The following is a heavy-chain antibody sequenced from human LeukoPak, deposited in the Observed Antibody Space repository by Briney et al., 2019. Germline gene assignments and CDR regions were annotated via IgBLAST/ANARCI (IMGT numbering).Heavy chain of an antibody. D-gene: IGHD6-19*01. J-gene: IGHJ6*03. V-gene: IGHV3-21*01. CDR1: GFAFSSYS. CDR3: ARGAVAGHYYYYMDV. CDR2: ISGSSSYI. Sequence: GGPLRLSCAASGFAFSSYSMNWVRQAPGKGLEWVSSISGSSSYIYYADSVKGRFTISRDNAKNSLYLQMNSLRAEDTAVYYCARGAVAGHYYYYMDVWGKGTTVTVSS.